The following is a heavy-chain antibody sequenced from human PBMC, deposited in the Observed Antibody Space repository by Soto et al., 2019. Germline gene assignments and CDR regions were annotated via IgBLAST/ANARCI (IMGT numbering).Heavy chain of an antibody. CDR3: ARPYYGSGSRYYGMDV. Sequence: GESLKISCKGSGYSFTSYWIGWVRQMPGKGLEWMGIIYPGDSDTRYSPSFQGQVTISADKSISTAYLQWSSLKASDTAMYYCARPYYGSGSRYYGMDVWGQGTMVTVSS. D-gene: IGHD3-10*01. J-gene: IGHJ6*02. CDR1: GYSFTSYW. V-gene: IGHV5-51*01. CDR2: IYPGDSDT.